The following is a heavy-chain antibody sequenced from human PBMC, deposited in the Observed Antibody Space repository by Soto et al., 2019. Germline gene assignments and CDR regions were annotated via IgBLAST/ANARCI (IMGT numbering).Heavy chain of an antibody. V-gene: IGHV3-23*01. CDR1: GVTVRSYA. CDR3: AGRTGRWLLYCFDY. Sequence: GGSLRLSSAASGVTVRSYAMSWVRQAPGKGLEWVSSISGSGDSTYHADSVKGRFTISRDNSKNTLYLQMNTLRAEDTAVSYCAGRTGRWLLYCFDYWGEGTLVPVCS. CDR2: ISGSGDST. J-gene: IGHJ4*02. D-gene: IGHD2-21*02.